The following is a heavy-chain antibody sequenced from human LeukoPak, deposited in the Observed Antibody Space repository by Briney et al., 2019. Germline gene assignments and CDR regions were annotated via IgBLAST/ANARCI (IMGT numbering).Heavy chain of an antibody. CDR2: IYYSGST. V-gene: IGHV4-30-4*08. CDR3: ARGAGGGAFDI. Sequence: SETLSLICTVSGGSISSGDYYWSWIRQPPGKGLEWIGYIYYSGSTYYNLSLKSRVTISVDTSKNQCSLKLRSVTAADSAVYFCARGAGGGAFDIWGQGTMVTVSS. J-gene: IGHJ3*02. CDR1: GGSISSGDYY. D-gene: IGHD3-10*01.